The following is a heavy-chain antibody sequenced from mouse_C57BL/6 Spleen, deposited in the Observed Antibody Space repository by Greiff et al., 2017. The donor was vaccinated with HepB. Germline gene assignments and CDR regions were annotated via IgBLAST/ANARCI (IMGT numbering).Heavy chain of an antibody. J-gene: IGHJ4*01. D-gene: IGHD2-4*01. Sequence: EVMLVESGGGLVKPGGSLKLSCAASGFTFSSYAMSWVRQTPEKRLEWVATISDGGSYTYYPDNVKGRFTISRDNAKNNLYLQMSHLKSEDTAMYYCARSDYDGGAMDYWGQGTSVTVSS. CDR3: ARSDYDGGAMDY. CDR2: ISDGGSYT. V-gene: IGHV5-4*03. CDR1: GFTFSSYA.